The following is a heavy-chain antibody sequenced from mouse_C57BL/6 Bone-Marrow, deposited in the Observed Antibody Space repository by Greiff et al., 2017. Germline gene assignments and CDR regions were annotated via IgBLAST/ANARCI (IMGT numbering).Heavy chain of an antibody. CDR1: GFTFSDYY. V-gene: IGHV5-12*01. J-gene: IGHJ4*01. CDR2: ISNGGGST. Sequence: EVKLVESGGGLVQPGGSLKLSCAASGFTFSDYYMYWVRQTPEKRLEWVAYISNGGGSTYYPDTVKGRFTISRDNAKNTLYLQMSRLKSEDTAMYYCERQGNWVYAMDYWGQGTSVTVSS. D-gene: IGHD4-1*01. CDR3: ERQGNWVYAMDY.